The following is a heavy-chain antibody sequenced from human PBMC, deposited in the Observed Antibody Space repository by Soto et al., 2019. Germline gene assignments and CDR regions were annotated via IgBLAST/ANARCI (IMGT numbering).Heavy chain of an antibody. CDR2: IKQDGSEK. Sequence: GGSLRLSCVASEFTFSNYWMSWVRQAPGKGLEWVANIKQDGSEKYYVDSVKGRFTISRDNAENSLYLQMNSLRAEDTALYYCARVYPGTGWPFHYYGMDVWGQGTTVTVS. J-gene: IGHJ6*02. CDR3: ARVYPGTGWPFHYYGMDV. D-gene: IGHD6-25*01. CDR1: EFTFSNYW. V-gene: IGHV3-7*01.